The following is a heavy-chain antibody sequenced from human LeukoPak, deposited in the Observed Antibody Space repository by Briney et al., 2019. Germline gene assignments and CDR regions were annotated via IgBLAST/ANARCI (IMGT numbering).Heavy chain of an antibody. CDR1: GFTFSTYA. CDR3: AKGSVGIHAFDI. V-gene: IGHV3-23*01. Sequence: LAGGSLRLSCAASGFTFSTYAMSWVRQAPGKGLEWVSSITDSGDNTYYADSVKGRFTISRDNSKNTLYLQMNSLGAEDTAVYYCAKGSVGIHAFDIWGQGTMVTVSS. CDR2: ITDSGDNT. J-gene: IGHJ3*02. D-gene: IGHD1-26*01.